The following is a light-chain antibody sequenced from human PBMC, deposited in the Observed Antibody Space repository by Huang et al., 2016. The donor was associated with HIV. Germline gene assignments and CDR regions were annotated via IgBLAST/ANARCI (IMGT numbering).Light chain of an antibody. Sequence: EIVLTQSPATLSLSPGERATLSCRASQSVSSDLAWYQQKPGQAPRLLIYDASNRATGIPARFSGSGSGTDFTLTISSLEPEDFAVYYCQQRSNWPVTFGQGTHWRLN. CDR3: QQRSNWPVT. CDR1: QSVSSD. V-gene: IGKV3-11*01. CDR2: DAS. J-gene: IGKJ5*01.